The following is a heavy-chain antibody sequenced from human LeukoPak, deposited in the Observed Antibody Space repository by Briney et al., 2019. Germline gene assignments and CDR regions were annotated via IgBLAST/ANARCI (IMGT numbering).Heavy chain of an antibody. Sequence: GASVKVSCKASGGTFSSYAISWVRQAPGQGLEWMGRIIPIFGIANYAQKFQGRVTITADKSTSTAYMELSSLRSEDTAVYYCARDLPYYDTLTGSGVFDYWGQGTLVTVSS. V-gene: IGHV1-69*04. CDR2: IIPIFGIA. CDR1: GGTFSSYA. CDR3: ARDLPYYDTLTGSGVFDY. D-gene: IGHD3-9*01. J-gene: IGHJ4*02.